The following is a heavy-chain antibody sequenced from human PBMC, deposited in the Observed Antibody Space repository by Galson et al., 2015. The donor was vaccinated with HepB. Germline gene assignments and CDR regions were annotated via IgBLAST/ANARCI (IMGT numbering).Heavy chain of an antibody. CDR2: IRNKFNRHAT. Sequence: SLRLSCAVSGFTFSGSAIHWVRQAPGKGLEWVGHIRNKFNRHATAYAASVKGRFTISRDDSINTAYLQMNSLKTEDTAVYYCTRLGGERYDSRGSRGHWGQGALVTVSS. CDR3: TRLGGERYDSRGSRGH. D-gene: IGHD3-22*01. J-gene: IGHJ4*02. V-gene: IGHV3-73*01. CDR1: GFTFSGSA.